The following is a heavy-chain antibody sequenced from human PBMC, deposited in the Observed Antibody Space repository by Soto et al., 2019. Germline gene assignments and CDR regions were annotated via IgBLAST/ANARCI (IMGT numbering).Heavy chain of an antibody. J-gene: IGHJ6*02. Sequence: GESLKISCKGSGYSFTSYWIGWVRQMPGKGLEWMGRIDPSDSYTNYSPSFQGHVTISADKSISTAYLQWSSLKASDTAMYYCARRDCSSTSCYSYGSYYYYYGMDVWGQGTTVTVSS. CDR3: ARRDCSSTSCYSYGSYYYYYGMDV. CDR2: IDPSDSYT. V-gene: IGHV5-10-1*01. CDR1: GYSFTSYW. D-gene: IGHD2-2*01.